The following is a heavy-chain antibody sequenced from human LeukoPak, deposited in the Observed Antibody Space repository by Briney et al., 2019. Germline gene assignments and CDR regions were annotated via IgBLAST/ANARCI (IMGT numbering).Heavy chain of an antibody. CDR1: GFTFSSYW. V-gene: IGHV3-23*01. CDR2: IGGSGGST. CDR3: AKESYSTPFDY. J-gene: IGHJ4*02. Sequence: GGSLRLSCAASGFTFSSYWMSWVRQAPGKGLEWVSTIGGSGGSTYYADSVKGRFTISRDNSKNTLYLQMNSLRAEDSAVYYCAKESYSTPFDYWGQGTLVTVSS. D-gene: IGHD6-13*01.